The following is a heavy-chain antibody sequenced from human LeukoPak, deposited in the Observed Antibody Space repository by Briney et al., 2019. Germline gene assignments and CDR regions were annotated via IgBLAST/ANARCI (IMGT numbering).Heavy chain of an antibody. J-gene: IGHJ6*02. D-gene: IGHD3-22*01. CDR3: ERSPPPPYCYDSSSYGMDV. CDR1: GFTFSSYS. V-gene: IGHV3-21*01. CDR2: ISSSSSYI. Sequence: GGSLRLSCAASGFTFSSYSMNWVRQAPGKGLEWVSSISSSSSYIYYADSVKGRFTISRDNAKNSLYLQMNSLRAEDTAVYYCERSPPPPYCYDSSSYGMDVWGQGTTVTVSS.